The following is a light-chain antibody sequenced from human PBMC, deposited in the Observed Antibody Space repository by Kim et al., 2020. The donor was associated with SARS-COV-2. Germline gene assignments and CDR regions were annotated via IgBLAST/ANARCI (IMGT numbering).Light chain of an antibody. J-gene: IGKJ2*01. V-gene: IGKV3-15*01. CDR3: HKNNDWRPGDT. CDR1: QSISTY. Sequence: EIVMTQSPATLSVSPGERATLSCRASQSISTYLAWYQQKPGQTPRLLIYVASTRATGVPARFSASGSGTEFTLTISSLQSDDFAVYFCHKNNDWRPGDTFGQGTKVEIK. CDR2: VAS.